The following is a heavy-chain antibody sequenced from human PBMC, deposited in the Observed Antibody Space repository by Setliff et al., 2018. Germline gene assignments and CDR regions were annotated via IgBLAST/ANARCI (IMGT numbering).Heavy chain of an antibody. V-gene: IGHV4-39*02. CDR1: GGSISSRNYY. Sequence: SETLSLTCTVSGGSISSRNYYWGWIRQPPGKGLEWIGSIYYSGSTYYNPSLKSRVTISVDTSKNQVSLKLTSVTVADTAVYYCARDYWGSLDYWGQGMLVTVSS. J-gene: IGHJ4*02. CDR3: ARDYWGSLDY. D-gene: IGHD7-27*01. CDR2: IYYSGST.